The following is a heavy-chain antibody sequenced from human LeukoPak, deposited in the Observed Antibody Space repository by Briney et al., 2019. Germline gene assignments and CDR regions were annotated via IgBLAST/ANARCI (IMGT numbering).Heavy chain of an antibody. CDR2: ISGSGGST. CDR3: AKGGSSLGLYYFDY. Sequence: GGSLRLSCAASGFTFSSYAMSWVRQAPGKGLEWVSGISGSGGSTYYADSVKGRFTISRDNSKNTLYLQMNSLRAEDTAVYYCAKGGSSLGLYYFDYWGQGTLVTVSS. D-gene: IGHD6-13*01. V-gene: IGHV3-23*01. CDR1: GFTFSSYA. J-gene: IGHJ4*02.